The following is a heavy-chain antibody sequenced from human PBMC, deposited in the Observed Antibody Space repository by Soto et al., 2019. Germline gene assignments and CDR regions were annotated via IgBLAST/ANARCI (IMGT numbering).Heavy chain of an antibody. Sequence: QVQLVESGGGVVQPGRSLRLSCAASGFTFSSYNMHWVRQAPGKGLEWVTVISYDDGSNKSYADSVKGRFTISRDNSKNTLYLQMSSLRAEVTAVYYCGRTTAVSGTTGCDYWGKGTLVTVSS. CDR1: GFTFSSYN. CDR2: ISYDDGSNK. V-gene: IGHV3-30-3*01. J-gene: IGHJ4*02. CDR3: GRTTAVSGTTGCDY. D-gene: IGHD4-4*01.